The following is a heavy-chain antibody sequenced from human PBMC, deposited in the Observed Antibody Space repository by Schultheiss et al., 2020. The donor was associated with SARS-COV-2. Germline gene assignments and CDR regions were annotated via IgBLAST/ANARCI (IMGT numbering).Heavy chain of an antibody. D-gene: IGHD1-26*01. CDR1: SASISSHY. CDR2: VYSSGST. Sequence: SETLSLTCTISSASISSHYWSWIRQPPGKGLEWIAYVYSSGSTSYNPSLKSRVTISVDTSKNQFSLKLSSVTAADTAVYYCARALRGRYSGSYYIDYWGQGTLVTVSS. V-gene: IGHV4-59*11. J-gene: IGHJ4*02. CDR3: ARALRGRYSGSYYIDY.